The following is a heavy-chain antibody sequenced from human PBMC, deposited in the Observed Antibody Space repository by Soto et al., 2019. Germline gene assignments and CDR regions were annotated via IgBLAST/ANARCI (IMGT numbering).Heavy chain of an antibody. V-gene: IGHV4-34*01. J-gene: IGHJ4*02. CDR1: GGSFSGYY. CDR2: VNHSGST. CDR3: ARLGRGYSGYDPY. Sequence: SETLSLTCAVYGGSFSGYYWSWIRQPPGKGLEWIGEVNHSGSTNYNPSLKSRVTISVDTSKNQFSLKLSSVAAADTAVYYCARLGRGYSGYDPYWGQGTLVTVSS. D-gene: IGHD5-12*01.